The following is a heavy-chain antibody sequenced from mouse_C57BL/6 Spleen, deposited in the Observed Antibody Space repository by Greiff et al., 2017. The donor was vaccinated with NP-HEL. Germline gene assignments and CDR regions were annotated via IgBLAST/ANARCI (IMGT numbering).Heavy chain of an antibody. J-gene: IGHJ4*01. D-gene: IGHD1-1*01. Sequence: QVQLKESGAELVKPGASVKISCKASGYAFSSYWMNWVKQRPGKGLEWIGQIYPGDGDTNYNGKFKGKATLTADKSSSTAYMQLSSLTSEDSAVYCCARRGSSYRYAMDYWGQGTSVTVSS. CDR1: GYAFSSYW. CDR2: IYPGDGDT. CDR3: ARRGSSYRYAMDY. V-gene: IGHV1-80*01.